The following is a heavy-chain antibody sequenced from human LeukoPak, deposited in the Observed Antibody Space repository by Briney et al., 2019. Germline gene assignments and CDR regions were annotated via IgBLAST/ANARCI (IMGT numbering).Heavy chain of an antibody. J-gene: IGHJ6*04. CDR2: ISGSGGST. CDR1: GFTFSSYG. D-gene: IGHD5-18*01. V-gene: IGHV3-23*01. CDR3: AKDSGYTYGSGLDV. Sequence: GGSLRLSCAASGFTFSSYGMSWVRQAPGKGLEWVSAISGSGGSTFYADSVKGRFTISRDNSKNTLYLQMNSLRAEDTAVYYCAKDSGYTYGSGLDVWGKGTTVTVSS.